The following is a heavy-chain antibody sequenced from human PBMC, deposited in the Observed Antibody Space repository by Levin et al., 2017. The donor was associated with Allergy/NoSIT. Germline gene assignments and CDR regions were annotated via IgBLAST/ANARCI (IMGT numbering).Heavy chain of an antibody. D-gene: IGHD4-11*01. CDR1: GFTFSSYS. V-gene: IGHV3-7*01. CDR3: ARGSYSPTY. CDR2: IKQDGSEQ. Sequence: GGSLRLSCAASGFTFSSYSMNWVRQAPGKGLEWVANIKQDGSEQYYVDSVKGRFTISRDNAKNSLYLQINSLRAEDTAVYYCARGSYSPTYWGQGTLVTVSS. J-gene: IGHJ4*02.